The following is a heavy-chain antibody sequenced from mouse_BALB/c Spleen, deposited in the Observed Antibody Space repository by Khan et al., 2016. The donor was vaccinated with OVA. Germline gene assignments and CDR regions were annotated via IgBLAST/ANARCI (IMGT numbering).Heavy chain of an antibody. CDR1: GYSITSDYA. V-gene: IGHV3-2*02. J-gene: IGHJ4*01. CDR2: ISHSGST. Sequence: VQLKESGPGLVKPSQSLSLTCTVTGYSITSDYAWNWIRQFPGNKLEWMGYISHSGSTNYNPALKSRISITRDTSKNQFFLQLNSVTTEDTATYYCARDWSRYNYAMDYWGQGTSVTVSS. D-gene: IGHD1-1*01. CDR3: ARDWSRYNYAMDY.